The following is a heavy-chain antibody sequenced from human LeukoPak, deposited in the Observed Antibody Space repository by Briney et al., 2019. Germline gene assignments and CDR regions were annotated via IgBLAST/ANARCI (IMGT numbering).Heavy chain of an antibody. D-gene: IGHD3-3*01. Sequence: ASVKVSCKASGYTFTSYGISWVRQAPGQGLEWMGWISAYNGNTNHAQKLQGRVTMTTDTSTSTAYMELRSLRSDDTAVYYCARSPLYDFWSGYYPIDSYYYYYGMDVWGQGTTVTVSS. CDR2: ISAYNGNT. CDR1: GYTFTSYG. J-gene: IGHJ6*02. CDR3: ARSPLYDFWSGYYPIDSYYYYYGMDV. V-gene: IGHV1-18*01.